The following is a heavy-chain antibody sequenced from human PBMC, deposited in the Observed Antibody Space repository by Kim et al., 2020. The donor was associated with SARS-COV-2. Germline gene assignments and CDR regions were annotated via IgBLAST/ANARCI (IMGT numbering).Heavy chain of an antibody. CDR2: ISAYNGNT. J-gene: IGHJ6*02. CDR3: ARSLYSSSWNYYYYYGMDV. Sequence: ASVKVSCKASGYTFTSYGISWVRQAPGQGLEWMGWISAYNGNTNYAQKLQGRVTMTTDTSTSTAYMELRSLRSDDTAVYYCARSLYSSSWNYYYYYGMDVWGQGTTVTVSS. CDR1: GYTFTSYG. D-gene: IGHD6-13*01. V-gene: IGHV1-18*01.